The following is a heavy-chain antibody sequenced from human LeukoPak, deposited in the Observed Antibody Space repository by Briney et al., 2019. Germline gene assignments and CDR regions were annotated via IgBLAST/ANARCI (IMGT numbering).Heavy chain of an antibody. D-gene: IGHD4-17*01. V-gene: IGHV3-7*05. CDR3: ARLAYGDYVADY. CDR1: GLTLSNYW. Sequence: PGGSLRLSCAASGLTLSNYWMTWVRQAPGKGLEWVANINQDGSEKNYVDSVKGRFTISRDNAKNSLYLEMNSLRAEDMGMYYCARLAYGDYVADYWGQGTLVTVSS. J-gene: IGHJ4*02. CDR2: INQDGSEK.